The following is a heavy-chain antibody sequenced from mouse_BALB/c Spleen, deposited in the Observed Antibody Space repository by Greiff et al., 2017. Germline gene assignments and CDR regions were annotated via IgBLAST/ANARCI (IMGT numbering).Heavy chain of an antibody. CDR2: ISTYYGDA. V-gene: IGHV1S137*01. Sequence: QVQLQQSGAELVRPGVSVKISCKGSGYTFTDYAMHWVKQSHAKSLEWIGVISTYYGDASYNQKFKGKATMTVDKSSSTAYMELARLTSEDSAIYYCARGDDYDGEYFDVWGAGTTVTVSS. D-gene: IGHD2-4*01. CDR1: GYTFTDYA. CDR3: ARGDDYDGEYFDV. J-gene: IGHJ1*01.